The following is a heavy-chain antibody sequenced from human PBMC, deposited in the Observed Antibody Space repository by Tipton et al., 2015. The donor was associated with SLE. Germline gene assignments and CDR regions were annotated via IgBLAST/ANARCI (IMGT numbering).Heavy chain of an antibody. Sequence: SLRLSCAASGFTFSNYAMIWIRQAPGKGLEWVSDIRGSGDTTYYAGSVQGRFTVSRDNSKNTLYLQMNSLRAEDTAVYYCTKGSYIDSSEPVYWGQGTLVTVSS. V-gene: IGHV3-23*01. D-gene: IGHD2-21*01. CDR3: TKGSYIDSSEPVY. J-gene: IGHJ4*02. CDR2: IRGSGDTT. CDR1: GFTFSNYA.